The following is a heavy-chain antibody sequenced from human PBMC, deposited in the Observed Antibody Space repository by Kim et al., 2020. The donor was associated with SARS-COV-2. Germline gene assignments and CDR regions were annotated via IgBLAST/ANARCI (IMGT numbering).Heavy chain of an antibody. J-gene: IGHJ3*02. V-gene: IGHV1-69*04. CDR2: IIPILGIA. D-gene: IGHD6-19*01. CDR3: ARSIAVAGTGVYAFDI. CDR1: GGTFSSYA. Sequence: SVTVSCKASGGTFSSYAISWVRQAPGQGLEWMGRIIPILGIANYAQKFQGRVTITADKSTSTAYMELSSLRSEDTAVYYCARSIAVAGTGVYAFDIWGQGTMVTVSS.